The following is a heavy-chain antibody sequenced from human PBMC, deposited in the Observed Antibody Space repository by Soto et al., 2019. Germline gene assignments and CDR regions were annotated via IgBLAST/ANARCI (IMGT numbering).Heavy chain of an antibody. CDR3: ARGPRNFDY. Sequence: GASVKVSCKASGYTFTSYDINWVRQAPGQGLEWMGWMSPNSGNTGYAQKFQGRVAMARNTSISTAYMELSSLRSEDTAVYYCARGPRNFDYWGQGTLVTVSS. V-gene: IGHV1-8*01. CDR1: GYTFTSYD. J-gene: IGHJ4*02. CDR2: MSPNSGNT.